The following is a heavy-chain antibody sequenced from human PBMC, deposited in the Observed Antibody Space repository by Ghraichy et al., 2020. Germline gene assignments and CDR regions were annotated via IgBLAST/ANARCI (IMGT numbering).Heavy chain of an antibody. Sequence: GGSLRLSCAASGFTFSGYAMSWVRQAPGKGLEWVSTFTWNSASTRYADSVKGRSTISRDNYKNAVYLQVTSLREDDTAVYFCAKTGDSGWFYDYWGRGTLVTVSS. J-gene: IGHJ4*02. CDR3: AKTGDSGWFYDY. CDR2: FTWNSAST. D-gene: IGHD6-19*01. CDR1: GFTFSGYA. V-gene: IGHV3-23*01.